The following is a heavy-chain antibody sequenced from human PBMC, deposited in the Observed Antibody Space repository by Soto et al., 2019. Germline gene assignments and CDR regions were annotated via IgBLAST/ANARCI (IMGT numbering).Heavy chain of an antibody. CDR3: ARHGIATSRAFDI. V-gene: IGHV4-39*01. D-gene: IGHD6-13*01. Sequence: QLQLQESGPGLVKPSETLSLTCTVSGGSISSSSYYWGWIRQPPGKGLEWIGSIYYSGSTYYNPSLKSRVTISVDTSKNQFSLKLSSVTAADTAVYYCARHGIATSRAFDIWGQGTMVTVSS. CDR1: GGSISSSSYY. CDR2: IYYSGST. J-gene: IGHJ3*02.